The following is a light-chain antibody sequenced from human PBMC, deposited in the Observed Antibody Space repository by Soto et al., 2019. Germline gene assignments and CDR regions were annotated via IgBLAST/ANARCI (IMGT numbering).Light chain of an antibody. V-gene: IGKV3-20*01. J-gene: IGKJ2*01. CDR3: QQYGSSPGT. CDR2: RAS. Sequence: EIVLTQSPGTLSLSPGERVTLSCRASQSITNSYVAWYQQKPGQAPRLLIYRASTRATGIPDRFSGSGSGTDFTLTISTLEPEDSAVFYCQQYGSSPGTFGQGTKLEIK. CDR1: QSITNSY.